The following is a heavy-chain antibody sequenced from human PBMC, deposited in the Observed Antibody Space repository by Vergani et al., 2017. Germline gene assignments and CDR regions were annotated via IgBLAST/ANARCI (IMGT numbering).Heavy chain of an antibody. D-gene: IGHD3-9*01. V-gene: IGHV4-59*13. CDR2: IYSTVST. CDR3: ARVMYRDEASTGYRLEGMDI. CDR1: GGSFNNYY. Sequence: QVQLEESGPGLVKPSETLSLTCTVSGGSFNNYYWSWIRQSPGKGLEWIGYIYSTVSTNYNPSLNSRVTMSVDTSKNQFSLKLRSVTAADTAVYFCARVMYRDEASTGYRLEGMDIWGQGTTVTISS. J-gene: IGHJ6*02.